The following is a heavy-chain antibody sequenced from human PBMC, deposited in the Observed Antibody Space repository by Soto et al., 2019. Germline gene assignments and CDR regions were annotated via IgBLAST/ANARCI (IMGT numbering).Heavy chain of an antibody. Sequence: GASVKVSCKASGYTFTAYYFHCVRQAPGQGLEWMGIINPTDGSTIYAQKFQGRVTMTTDTSTSTVYMELSSLRSEDTAVYYCARGRGGYARPLDYWGQGTLVTVSS. CDR2: INPTDGST. D-gene: IGHD5-12*01. CDR1: GYTFTAYY. J-gene: IGHJ4*02. CDR3: ARGRGGYARPLDY. V-gene: IGHV1-46*03.